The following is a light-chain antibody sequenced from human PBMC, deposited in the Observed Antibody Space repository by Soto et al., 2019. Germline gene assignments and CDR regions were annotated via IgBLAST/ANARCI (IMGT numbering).Light chain of an antibody. J-gene: IGLJ1*01. CDR1: SSNIGAGYD. V-gene: IGLV1-40*01. Sequence: QSVLTQPPSVSGAPGQRVTISCTGSSSNIGAGYDVHWYQQLPGTAPKLLIYGNSNRPSGVPDRFSGSKSGTSASLVITGLQAEDEADYYCQSYDSSLSGSYVFGTGTKLTVL. CDR2: GNS. CDR3: QSYDSSLSGSYV.